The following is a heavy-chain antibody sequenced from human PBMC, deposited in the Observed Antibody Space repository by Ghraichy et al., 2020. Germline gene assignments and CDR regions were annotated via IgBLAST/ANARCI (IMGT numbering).Heavy chain of an antibody. J-gene: IGHJ4*02. CDR3: ARGEMATVY. CDR1: GFTFSSYW. Sequence: GVLNISCAASGFTFSSYWMHWVRQAPGKGLVWVSRIKSDGSSTGYADSVKGRFTISRDNAKNTLYLQMNSLRAEDTAVYYCARGEMATVYWGQGTLVTVSS. CDR2: IKSDGSST. D-gene: IGHD5-24*01. V-gene: IGHV3-74*01.